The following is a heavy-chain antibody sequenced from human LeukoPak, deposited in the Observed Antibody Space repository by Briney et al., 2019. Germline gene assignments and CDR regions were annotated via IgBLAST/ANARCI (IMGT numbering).Heavy chain of an antibody. D-gene: IGHD3-16*01. J-gene: IGHJ4*02. CDR2: IYTSGST. CDR3: AGVMSTGREDH. CDR1: GGSISSGGYY. Sequence: SETLSLTCTVSGGSISSGGYYWSWIRQPAGKGLEWIGRIYTSGSTNYNPSLKSRVTISIDTSKNQFSLRLSSVTAADTAVYYCAGVMSTGREDHWGQGTLVTVSS. V-gene: IGHV4-61*02.